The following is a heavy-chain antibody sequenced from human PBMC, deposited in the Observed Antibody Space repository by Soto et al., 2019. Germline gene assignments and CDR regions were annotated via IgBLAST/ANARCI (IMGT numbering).Heavy chain of an antibody. CDR2: IISIFGTA. CDR1: GGTFSSYA. CDR3: ASHSGSSPEGRYYYGMDV. D-gene: IGHD1-26*01. V-gene: IGHV1-69*12. Sequence: QVQLVQSGAEVKKPGSSVKVSCKASGGTFSSYAISWVRQAPGQGLEWMGGIISIFGTADYAQKFQGRVTITADEYTRTAYMGLCSLSSEDTAVYYCASHSGSSPEGRYYYGMDVWGQGTTVTVFS. J-gene: IGHJ6*02.